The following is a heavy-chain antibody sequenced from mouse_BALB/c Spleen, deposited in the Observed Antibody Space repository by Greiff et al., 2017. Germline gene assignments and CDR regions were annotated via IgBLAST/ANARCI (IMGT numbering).Heavy chain of an antibody. V-gene: IGHV1S29*02. CDR2: IYPYNGGT. Sequence: VQLQQSGPELVKPGASVKISCKASGYTFTDYNMHWVKQSHGKSLEWIGYIYPYNGGTGYNQKFKSKATLTVDNSSSTAYMELRSLTSEDSAVYYCARKRNPYAMDYWGQGTSVTVSS. CDR3: ARKRNPYAMDY. CDR1: GYTFTDYN. J-gene: IGHJ4*01.